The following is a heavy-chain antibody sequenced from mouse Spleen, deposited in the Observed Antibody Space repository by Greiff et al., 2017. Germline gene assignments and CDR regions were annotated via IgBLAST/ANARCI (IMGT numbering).Heavy chain of an antibody. CDR1: GYTFTSYW. D-gene: IGHD3-1*01. Sequence: QVQLQQPGAELVKPGASVKLSCKASGYTFTSYWMQWVKQRPGQGLEWIGEIDPSDSYTNYNQKFKGKATLTVDTSSSTAYMQLSSLTSEDSAVYYCARGLGLNAMDYWGQGTSVTVSS. CDR3: ARGLGLNAMDY. J-gene: IGHJ4*01. CDR2: IDPSDSYT. V-gene: IGHV1-50*01.